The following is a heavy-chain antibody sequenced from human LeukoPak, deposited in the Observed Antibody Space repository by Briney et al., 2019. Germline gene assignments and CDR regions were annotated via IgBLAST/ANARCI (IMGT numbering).Heavy chain of an antibody. J-gene: IGHJ4*02. CDR3: ARVVWVGRYFDY. V-gene: IGHV3-48*02. CDR1: GFTFSSYS. Sequence: GGSLRLSCAASGFTFSSYSINWVRQAPGKGLEWVSYISSSSDTMYYADSVKGRFTISRDDAKNSLYLQMNSLRDEDTAVYYCARVVWVGRYFDYWGQGTLVTVSS. D-gene: IGHD3-16*01. CDR2: ISSSSDTM.